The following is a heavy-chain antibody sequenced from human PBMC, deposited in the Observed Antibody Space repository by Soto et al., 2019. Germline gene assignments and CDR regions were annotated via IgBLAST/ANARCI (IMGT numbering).Heavy chain of an antibody. Sequence: QVQLQESGPGLVKPSETLSLTCTVSGGSISNYYWSWIRQPPGKGLEWIGYIYYSGSTNYNPSLKRGGAISVDTTKSQCSLHLSHVTVEDKAVYYCESDGVDGLGELDYSGQGIVVIVFS. V-gene: IGHV4-59*01. CDR2: IYYSGST. CDR1: GGSISNYY. J-gene: IGHJ4*02. CDR3: ESDGVDGLGELDY. D-gene: IGHD3-9*01.